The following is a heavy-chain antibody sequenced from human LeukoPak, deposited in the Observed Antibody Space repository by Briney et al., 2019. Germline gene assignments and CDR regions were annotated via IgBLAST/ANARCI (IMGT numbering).Heavy chain of an antibody. CDR2: IYTSGST. CDR3: ARGASNYDFWSGYQHPFDY. Sequence: SETLSLTCTVSGGSLSSYYWSWIRQPGGKGLEWVGRIYTSGSTNYNPSLKSRVTMSVDTSKNQFSLKLSSVTAADTAVYYCARGASNYDFWSGYQHPFDYWGQGTLVTVSS. J-gene: IGHJ4*02. D-gene: IGHD3-3*01. CDR1: GGSLSSYY. V-gene: IGHV4-4*07.